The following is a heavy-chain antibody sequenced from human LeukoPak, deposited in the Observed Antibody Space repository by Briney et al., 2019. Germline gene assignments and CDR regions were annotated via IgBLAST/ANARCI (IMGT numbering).Heavy chain of an antibody. J-gene: IGHJ6*02. CDR1: GYTFTGYY. Sequence: ASVKVSCKASGYTFTGYYMHWVRQAPGQGLEWMGWINPNSGGTNYAQKFQARVTMTRDTSISTAYMELSRLRSDDTAVYYCARDAWDSSSWPYYYYGMDVWGQGTTVTVSS. CDR3: ARDAWDSSSWPYYYYGMDV. CDR2: INPNSGGT. D-gene: IGHD6-13*01. V-gene: IGHV1-2*02.